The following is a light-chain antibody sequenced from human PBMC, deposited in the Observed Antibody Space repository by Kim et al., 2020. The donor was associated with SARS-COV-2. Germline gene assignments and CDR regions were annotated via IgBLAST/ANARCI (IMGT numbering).Light chain of an antibody. Sequence: AAVGARVAITARASHGISSYLAWYQQKPGKAPKLLIYAAYTLQSGVPSRFSGSGSGTYSTHTISSLQPEDFATYYCQQLNIYPATFGGGTKVEIK. V-gene: IGKV1-9*01. J-gene: IGKJ4*01. CDR3: QQLNIYPAT. CDR1: HGISSY. CDR2: AAY.